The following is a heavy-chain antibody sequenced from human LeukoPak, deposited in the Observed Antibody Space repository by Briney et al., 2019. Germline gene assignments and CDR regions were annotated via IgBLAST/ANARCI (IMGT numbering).Heavy chain of an antibody. CDR1: GGSISPYY. V-gene: IGHV4-59*01. J-gene: IGHJ4*02. CDR2: IYYSGST. CDR3: ASQYYGSGSFGY. Sequence: SETLSLTCTVSGGSISPYYWSWIRQSPGKGLEWIGYIYYSGSTNYTPSLKSRLTISVDTSKNQFSLKLSSVTAADTAVYYCASQYYGSGSFGYWGQGTLVTVSS. D-gene: IGHD3-10*01.